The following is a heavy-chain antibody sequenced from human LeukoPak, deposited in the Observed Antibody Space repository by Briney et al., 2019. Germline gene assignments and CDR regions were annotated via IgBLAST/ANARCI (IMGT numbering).Heavy chain of an antibody. CDR2: INQDGSVR. CDR3: ARDPGSSSFDY. D-gene: IGHD6-13*01. J-gene: IGHJ4*02. Sequence: GGSLRLSCVASGFTFSSFWMSWVRQAPGKGLEFVANINQDGSVRNYVDSVKGRFIISRDNAKNSLYLQMDSLRAEDTAVYFCARDPGSSSFDYWGLGTPVTVSS. CDR1: GFTFSSFW. V-gene: IGHV3-7*01.